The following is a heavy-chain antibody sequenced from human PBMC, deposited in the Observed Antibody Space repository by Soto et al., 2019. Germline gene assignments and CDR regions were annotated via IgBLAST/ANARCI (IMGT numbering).Heavy chain of an antibody. D-gene: IGHD6-19*01. Sequence: EVQLVESGGGLMQPGGSLRLSCVVSGFTVSTNHVSWVRQAPGKGLECVSVIYSDVSTYYADSVKGRFTISRDNSKNTLFLQMTSLRVEDTAVYYCARGGIAVAHDYWGQGTLVTVSS. CDR1: GFTVSTNH. V-gene: IGHV3-53*01. J-gene: IGHJ4*02. CDR2: IYSDVST. CDR3: ARGGIAVAHDY.